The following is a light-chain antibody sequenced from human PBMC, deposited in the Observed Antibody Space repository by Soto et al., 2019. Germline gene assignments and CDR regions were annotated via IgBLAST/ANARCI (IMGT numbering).Light chain of an antibody. CDR2: AAS. V-gene: IGKV3-20*01. CDR1: QNIRSSH. CDR3: QQYGTSPPYT. Sequence: EVVLTQSPGTLSLSPGERATLSCRASQNIRSSHLAWYQHKPGQAPRLLIYAASSRATGIPDRFSGSWSGTDFTLTINGLDPEDFAVYYCQQYGTSPPYTFGQGTKVEIK. J-gene: IGKJ2*01.